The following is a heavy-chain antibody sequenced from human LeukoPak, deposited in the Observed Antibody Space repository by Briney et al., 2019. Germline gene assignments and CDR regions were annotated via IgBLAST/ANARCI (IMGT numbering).Heavy chain of an antibody. D-gene: IGHD3-10*01. CDR1: GGSFSGYY. J-gene: IGHJ6*03. CDR3: ARTGSYYYYYMDV. V-gene: IGHV4-34*01. CDR2: INHSGST. Sequence: SETLSLTCAVYGGSFSGYYWNWIRQPPGKGLEWIGEINHSGSTNYNPSLKSRVTISVDTSRNQFSLKLSSVTAAVTAVYYCARTGSYYYYYMDVWGKGTTVTVSS.